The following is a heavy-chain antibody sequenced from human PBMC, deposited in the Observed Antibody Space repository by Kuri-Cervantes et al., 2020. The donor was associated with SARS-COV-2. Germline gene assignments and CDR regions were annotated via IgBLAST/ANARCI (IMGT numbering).Heavy chain of an antibody. Sequence: SVKVSCKASGDTLNHYILNWVRQAPGQGLEWMGGISPIFGTAIYTKKFQDRVTITADESTSTAYMELSSLRSDDTAVYYCARDTGNRRLGIDSWGQGTLVTVSS. CDR1: GDTLNHYI. CDR2: ISPIFGTA. D-gene: IGHD7-27*01. CDR3: ARDTGNRRLGIDS. V-gene: IGHV1-69*13. J-gene: IGHJ4*02.